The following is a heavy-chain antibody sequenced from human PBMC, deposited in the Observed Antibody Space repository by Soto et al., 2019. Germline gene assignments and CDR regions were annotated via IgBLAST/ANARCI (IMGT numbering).Heavy chain of an antibody. Sequence: EVQLLESGGGLVQPGGSLRLSCAASGFTFGTYAMSWVRQAPGKGLEWVSGINTSGGSTYYADSVKGRFTISRDNSKNTLYLQLNSLRAEDTAVYYCAKDHFTMLRGGMLADYYYGMDVWGQGTTVTVSS. J-gene: IGHJ6*02. CDR3: AKDHFTMLRGGMLADYYYGMDV. CDR1: GFTFGTYA. V-gene: IGHV3-23*01. CDR2: INTSGGST. D-gene: IGHD3-10*01.